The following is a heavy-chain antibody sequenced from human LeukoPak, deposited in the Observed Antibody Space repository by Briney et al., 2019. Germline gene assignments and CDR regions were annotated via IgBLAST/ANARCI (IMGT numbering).Heavy chain of an antibody. CDR2: IGSSSTYI. J-gene: IGHJ5*02. D-gene: IGHD2-21*02. Sequence: GGSLRLSCAVSGFTFSSYSMNWVRQAPGKGLEWVSSIGSSSTYIYYADSVKGRFTISRDNAKNSLYLQMNSLRAEDTAVYYCARRVVTGTRPLGWFDPWGQGTLVTVSS. V-gene: IGHV3-21*01. CDR3: ARRVVTGTRPLGWFDP. CDR1: GFTFSSYS.